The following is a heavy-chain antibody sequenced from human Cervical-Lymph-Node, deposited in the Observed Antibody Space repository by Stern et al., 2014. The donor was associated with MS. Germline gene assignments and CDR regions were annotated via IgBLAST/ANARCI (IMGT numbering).Heavy chain of an antibody. CDR2: IWYDGSNK. J-gene: IGHJ5*02. CDR1: GFTFSSYG. Sequence: VQLVQSGGGVVQPGRSLRLSCAASGFTFSSYGMHWVRQAPGKGLEWVAVIWYDGSNKYYADSVKGRFTISRDNSKNTLYLQMNSLRAEDTAVYYCARDPAAGTLNWFDPWGQGTLVTVSS. CDR3: ARDPAAGTLNWFDP. V-gene: IGHV3-33*01. D-gene: IGHD6-13*01.